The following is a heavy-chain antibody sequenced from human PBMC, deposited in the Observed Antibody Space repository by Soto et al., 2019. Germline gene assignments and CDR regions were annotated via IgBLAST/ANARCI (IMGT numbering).Heavy chain of an antibody. CDR1: GFPLSKRRMA. Sequence: LEKPREAHALSSSVSGFPLSKRRMAVSWIRQPPGKALEWLANIFSNDEKSYSTSLKTRLTISKDTSKSQVVLTMTNMDPVDTATYFCARIVDVDTALVPDYSGQRIFVTVPS. V-gene: IGHV2-26*01. CDR2: IFSNDEK. D-gene: IGHD5-18*01. J-gene: IGHJ4*02. CDR3: ARIVDVDTALVPDY.